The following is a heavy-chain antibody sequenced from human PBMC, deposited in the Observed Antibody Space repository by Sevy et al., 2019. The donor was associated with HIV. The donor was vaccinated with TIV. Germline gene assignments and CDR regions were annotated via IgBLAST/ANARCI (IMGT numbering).Heavy chain of an antibody. Sequence: ASVKVSCKASGYTFTSYDINWVRQATGQGLEWMGWMNPNSGNTGYAQKFQGRVTMTRNTSISRANMEVSSLRSEDTAVYYCARRLPSLCPRSVIRAIVALEIWGQGTMVTVSS. J-gene: IGHJ3*02. CDR2: MNPNSGNT. CDR1: GYTFTSYD. CDR3: ARRLPSLCPRSVIRAIVALEI. V-gene: IGHV1-8*01. D-gene: IGHD3-22*01.